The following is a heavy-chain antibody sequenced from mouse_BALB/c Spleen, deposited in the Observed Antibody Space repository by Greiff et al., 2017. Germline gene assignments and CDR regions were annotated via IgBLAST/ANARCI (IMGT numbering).Heavy chain of an antibody. D-gene: IGHD2-4*01. V-gene: IGHV5-17*02. Sequence: EVNVVESGGGLVQPGGSRKLSCAASGFTFSSFGMHWVRQAPEKGLEWVAYISSGSSTIYYADTVKGRFTISRDNPKNTLFLQMTSLRSEDTAMYYCARGRIYDYDEGFDYWGQGTTLTVSS. CDR2: ISSGSSTI. CDR3: ARGRIYDYDEGFDY. J-gene: IGHJ2*01. CDR1: GFTFSSFG.